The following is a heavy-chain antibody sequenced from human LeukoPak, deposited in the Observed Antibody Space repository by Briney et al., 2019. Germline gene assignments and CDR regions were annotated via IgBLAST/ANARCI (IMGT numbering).Heavy chain of an antibody. CDR1: GFTFNTYA. CDR2: IRGDGSRL. J-gene: IGHJ4*02. V-gene: IGHV3-7*01. D-gene: IGHD3-22*01. Sequence: GGSLRLSCAASGFTFNTYAMSWVRQAPGKGLEWVANIRGDGSRLYYVDSVKGRFTISRDNAENSLYLQMSNLRAEDTAVYYCARERMIVVVIDYWGQGTLVTVSS. CDR3: ARERMIVVVIDY.